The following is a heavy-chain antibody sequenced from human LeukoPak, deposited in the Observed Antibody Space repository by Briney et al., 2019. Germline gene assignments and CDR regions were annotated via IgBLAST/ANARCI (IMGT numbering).Heavy chain of an antibody. J-gene: IGHJ4*02. Sequence: GGSLRLSCAASGFTFSTYAMGWVRQAPGKGLEWVSAISASGGITNYADSVKGRFTISRHISQNTLYLQMNSLRAEDTAVYYCARVRLGSGWSLFDFWGQGTLVTVSS. CDR1: GFTFSTYA. CDR3: ARVRLGSGWSLFDF. CDR2: ISASGGIT. V-gene: IGHV3-23*01. D-gene: IGHD6-19*01.